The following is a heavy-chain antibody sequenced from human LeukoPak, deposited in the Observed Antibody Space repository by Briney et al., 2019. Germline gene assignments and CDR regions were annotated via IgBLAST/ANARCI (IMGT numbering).Heavy chain of an antibody. Sequence: ASVKVSCKASGYTFTGYYMHWVRQAPGQGLEWMGWINPNSGGTNYAQKVQGRVTMTRDTSISTAYMELSRLRSDDTAVYYCARDRNYYDSSGYYGYWGQGTLVTVSS. J-gene: IGHJ4*02. CDR2: INPNSGGT. CDR1: GYTFTGYY. D-gene: IGHD3-22*01. CDR3: ARDRNYYDSSGYYGY. V-gene: IGHV1-2*02.